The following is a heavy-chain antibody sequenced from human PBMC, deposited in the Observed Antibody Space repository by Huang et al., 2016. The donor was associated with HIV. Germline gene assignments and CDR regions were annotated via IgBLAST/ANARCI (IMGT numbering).Heavy chain of an antibody. D-gene: IGHD1-26*01. CDR1: GNTFSGHG. CDR2: ISGENGNT. CDR3: ARDRRPYSGSYLGY. Sequence: QVQLVQSGAEVKKPGASVKVSCKASGNTFSGHGISWVRQAPGQGLEGMGWISGENGNTNYVENLQGRVARATDTSTSTAYMGVRSRRSDDTAVYYCARDRRPYSGSYLGYWGQGTLVTVSS. J-gene: IGHJ4*02. V-gene: IGHV1-18*04.